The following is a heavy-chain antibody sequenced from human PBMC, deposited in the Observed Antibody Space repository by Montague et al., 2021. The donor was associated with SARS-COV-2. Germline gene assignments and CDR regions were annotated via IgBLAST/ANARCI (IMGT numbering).Heavy chain of an antibody. Sequence: SLRLSCAASGFTFSSYGMHWVRQAPGKGLEWAAVIWYDGSNKYYADSVKGRFTISRDNSKNTLYLQMNSLRAEDTAVYYCAKDVGLYCSGGSCYSTPTYYFDYWGQGTLVTVSS. CDR1: GFTFSSYG. D-gene: IGHD2-15*01. V-gene: IGHV3-33*06. CDR2: IWYDGSNK. CDR3: AKDVGLYCSGGSCYSTPTYYFDY. J-gene: IGHJ4*02.